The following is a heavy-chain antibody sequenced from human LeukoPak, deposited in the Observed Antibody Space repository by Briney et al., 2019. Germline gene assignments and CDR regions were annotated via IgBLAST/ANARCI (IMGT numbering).Heavy chain of an antibody. CDR2: INPNSGGT. D-gene: IGHD6-13*01. CDR3: ARPAAGTYEGSDNWFDP. V-gene: IGHV1-2*02. CDR1: GYTFTSYG. Sequence: GASVKVSCKASGYTFTSYGISWVRQAPGQGLEWMGWINPNSGGTNYAQKFQGRVTMTRDTSISTAYMELSRLRSDDTAVYYCARPAAGTYEGSDNWFDPWGQGTLVTVSS. J-gene: IGHJ5*02.